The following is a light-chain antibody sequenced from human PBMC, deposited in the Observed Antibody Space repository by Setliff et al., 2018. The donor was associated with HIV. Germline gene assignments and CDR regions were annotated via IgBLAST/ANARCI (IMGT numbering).Light chain of an antibody. J-gene: IGLJ1*01. V-gene: IGLV2-14*03. Sequence: QSVLTQPASVSGSPGQSITISCTGTNSDIGAYNYVSWYQQYPGKAPKLMIYDVSNRPSGVSNRFSGSKSGNTASLTISGLQAEDEADYYCCSYSSSSTLYVFGTGTK. CDR3: CSYSSSSTLYV. CDR2: DVS. CDR1: NSDIGAYNY.